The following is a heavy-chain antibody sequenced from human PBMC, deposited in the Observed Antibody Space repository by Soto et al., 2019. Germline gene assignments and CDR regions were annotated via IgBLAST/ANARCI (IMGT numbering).Heavy chain of an antibody. CDR1: GFTFSSYW. CDR2: IKEDGSEK. J-gene: IGHJ4*02. D-gene: IGHD2-8*01. Sequence: EVQLVESGGGLVQPGGSLRLSCAAPGFTFSSYWMSWVRQAPGKGLEWVANIKEDGSEKYYVDSVKGRFTISRDNAKNSLYLQMNSLRAEDTAVYYCARGNLYCSDGVCYTMSVFEYWGQGTLVTVSS. CDR3: ARGNLYCSDGVCYTMSVFEY. V-gene: IGHV3-7*01.